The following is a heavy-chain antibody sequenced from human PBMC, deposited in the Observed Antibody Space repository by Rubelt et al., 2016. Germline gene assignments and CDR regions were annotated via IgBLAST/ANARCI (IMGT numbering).Heavy chain of an antibody. J-gene: IGHJ4*02. CDR3: ARGWYSSGWRYYVDY. Sequence: QVQLQQWGAGLLKPSETLSLTCAVYGGSFSGYYWSWIRQPPGKGLEWIGEINHSGSTNYNPSLKSRVTISVDTSKNHFSLKLSSVTAADTAVYYCARGWYSSGWRYYVDYWGQGTLSPSPQ. D-gene: IGHD6-19*01. V-gene: IGHV4-34*01. CDR2: INHSGST. CDR1: GGSFSGYY.